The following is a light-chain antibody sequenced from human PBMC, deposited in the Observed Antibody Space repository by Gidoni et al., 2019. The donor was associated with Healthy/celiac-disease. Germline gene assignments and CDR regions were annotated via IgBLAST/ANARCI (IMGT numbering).Light chain of an antibody. CDR2: GAS. J-gene: IGKJ1*01. V-gene: IGKV3-15*01. CDR3: QQYNNWPPWT. CDR1: QSVSSN. Sequence: EIVMTHSPAPLSVSPGERATLSCRASQSVSSNYAWYQQKPGQPPRLLISGASTRATGIPARFSGSGSGTEFTLTISSLQSEDFAVYYCQQYNNWPPWTFXQXTKVEIK.